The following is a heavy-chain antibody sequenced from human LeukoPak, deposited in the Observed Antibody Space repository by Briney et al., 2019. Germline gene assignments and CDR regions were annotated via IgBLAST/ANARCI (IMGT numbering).Heavy chain of an antibody. CDR1: GGSNSTFY. D-gene: IGHD3-22*01. Sequence: SETLSLTCTVPGGSNSTFYWSWIRQPPGKGLEWIGSIYYSGSTYYNPSLKSRVTISVDTSKNQFPLKLSSVTAADTAVYYCAREWWRTYYYDSSGYYEDYWGQGTLVTVSS. V-gene: IGHV4-39*06. CDR2: IYYSGST. J-gene: IGHJ4*02. CDR3: AREWWRTYYYDSSGYYEDY.